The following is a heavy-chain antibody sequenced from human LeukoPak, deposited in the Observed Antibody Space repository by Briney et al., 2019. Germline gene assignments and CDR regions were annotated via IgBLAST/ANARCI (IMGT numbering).Heavy chain of an antibody. CDR2: TYYRSKWYT. D-gene: IGHD3-16*01. Sequence: SQTLSPTCAISGDSVSNNNAAWNWIRQSPSRGLEWLGRTYYRSKWYTDYAVSVSSRITINPDASKNQFSLQLNSVTPEDTAVYYCASSSLRGSDAFDIWGQGTMVTVSS. CDR3: ASSSLRGSDAFDI. J-gene: IGHJ3*02. V-gene: IGHV6-1*01. CDR1: GDSVSNNNAA.